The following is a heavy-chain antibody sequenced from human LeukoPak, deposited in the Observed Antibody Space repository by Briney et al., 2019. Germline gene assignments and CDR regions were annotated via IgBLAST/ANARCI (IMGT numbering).Heavy chain of an antibody. CDR1: GFTFRSYE. Sequence: GGSLRLSCEDSGFTFRSYEMNWVRQAPGKGLEWIAYLSSSGSAFSYADSVKGRFTVARDNAKNSVYLEMNSLRADDTAVYYCARSARLMKGVVEVTALDDWGQGTLVTVSS. J-gene: IGHJ4*02. CDR3: ARSARLMKGVVEVTALDD. D-gene: IGHD3-3*01. V-gene: IGHV3-48*03. CDR2: LSSSGSAF.